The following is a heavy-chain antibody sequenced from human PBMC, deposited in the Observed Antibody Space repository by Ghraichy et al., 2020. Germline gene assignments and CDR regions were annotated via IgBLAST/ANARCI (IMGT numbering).Heavy chain of an antibody. CDR3: ARSRSQSPWAWYFDL. CDR2: IFGGGTT. J-gene: IGHJ2*01. V-gene: IGHV3-53*01. CDR1: GFSVTSTY. D-gene: IGHD1-26*01. Sequence: GSLRLSCAASGFSVTSTYMSWVRQAPRKGLEWVSVIFGGGTTYYAASVQGRFTVSRDPSKNTMDLQMSSLRAGDTAVYFCARSRSQSPWAWYFDLWGRGSLVAVSS.